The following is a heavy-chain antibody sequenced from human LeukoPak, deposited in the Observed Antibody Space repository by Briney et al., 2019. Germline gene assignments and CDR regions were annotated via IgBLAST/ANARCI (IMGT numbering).Heavy chain of an antibody. CDR2: ISGSGGST. D-gene: IGHD5-12*01. Sequence: GGSLRLSCAASGFTFSSYAMSWVRQAPGKGLEWVSAISGSGGSTYYADSVKGRFTISRDNSKNTLYLQMNSLRAEDTALYHCARVTSGYDGLDYWGQGTLVTVSS. CDR3: ARVTSGYDGLDY. J-gene: IGHJ4*02. V-gene: IGHV3-23*01. CDR1: GFTFSSYA.